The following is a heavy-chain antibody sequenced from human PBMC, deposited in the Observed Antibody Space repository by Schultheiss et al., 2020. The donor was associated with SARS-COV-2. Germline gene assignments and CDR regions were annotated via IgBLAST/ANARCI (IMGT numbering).Heavy chain of an antibody. J-gene: IGHJ4*02. Sequence: SETLSLTCTVSGGSISSYYWSWIRQPAGKGLEWIGYIYYSGSTYYNPSLKSRVTISVDTSKNQFSLKLSSVTAADTAVYYCARGAYGSRRKYYFDYWGQGTLVTVSS. D-gene: IGHD3-10*01. V-gene: IGHV4-59*06. CDR2: IYYSGST. CDR3: ARGAYGSRRKYYFDY. CDR1: GGSISSYY.